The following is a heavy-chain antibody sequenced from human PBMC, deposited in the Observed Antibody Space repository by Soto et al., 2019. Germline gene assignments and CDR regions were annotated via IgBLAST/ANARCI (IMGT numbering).Heavy chain of an antibody. J-gene: IGHJ6*02. Sequence: GGSLRLSCAASGFTFSSYGMHWVRQAPGKGLEWVAVISYDGSNKYYADSVRGRFTISRDNSKNTLYLQMNSLRAEDTAVYYCAKGYCSGGSCYSTYYYYGMDVWGQGTTVTVSS. CDR3: AKGYCSGGSCYSTYYYYGMDV. D-gene: IGHD2-15*01. CDR1: GFTFSSYG. V-gene: IGHV3-30*18. CDR2: ISYDGSNK.